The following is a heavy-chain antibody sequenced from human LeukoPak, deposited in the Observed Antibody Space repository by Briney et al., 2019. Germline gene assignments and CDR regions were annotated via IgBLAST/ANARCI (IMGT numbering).Heavy chain of an antibody. V-gene: IGHV1-18*01. J-gene: IGHJ4*02. CDR3: ARGDLGDSEFDY. D-gene: IGHD2-15*01. Sequence: ASVKVSCKASGYTFTSYGISWVRQAPGQGLEWMGWVSTYNGNTNYAHNLQGRVTITADESTSTAYMELSSLRSEDTAVYYCARGDLGDSEFDYWGQGTLVTVSS. CDR1: GYTFTSYG. CDR2: VSTYNGNT.